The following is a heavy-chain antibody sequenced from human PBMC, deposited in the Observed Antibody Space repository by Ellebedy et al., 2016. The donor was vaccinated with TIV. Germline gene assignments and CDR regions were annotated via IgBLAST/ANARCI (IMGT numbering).Heavy chain of an antibody. CDR3: AREITSIGCWDY. D-gene: IGHD2-2*01. CDR2: ISSSNGYI. V-gene: IGHV3-21*01. CDR1: GFIFSSYS. J-gene: IGHJ4*02. Sequence: PGGSLRLSCAASGFIFSSYSMSWVRQAPGKGLEWVSSISSSNGYIDYADSVKGRVTISRDNATNSLYLQMNSLRAEDTAIYYCAREITSIGCWDYWGQGTLVTVSS.